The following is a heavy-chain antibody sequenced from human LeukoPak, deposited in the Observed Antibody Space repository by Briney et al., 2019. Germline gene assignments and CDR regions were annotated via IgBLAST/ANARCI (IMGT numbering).Heavy chain of an antibody. Sequence: SSETLSLTCTVSGGSISSSSYYWGWIRQPPGKGLEWIGSIYYSGSTYYNPSPKSRVTISVDTSKNQFSLKLSSVTAADTAAYYCARAYQLLSQFDYWGQGTLVTVSS. J-gene: IGHJ4*02. CDR2: IYYSGST. D-gene: IGHD2-2*01. V-gene: IGHV4-39*01. CDR1: GGSISSSSYY. CDR3: ARAYQLLSQFDY.